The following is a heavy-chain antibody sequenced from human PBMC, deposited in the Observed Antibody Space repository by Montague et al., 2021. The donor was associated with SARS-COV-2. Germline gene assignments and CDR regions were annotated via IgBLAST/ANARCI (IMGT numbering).Heavy chain of an antibody. V-gene: IGHV4-34*01. CDR2: INYSGST. Sequence: SETLSLTCTVYGGSFSSYYWSWIRQPPGKGLEWIGYINYSGSTNYNPSLKSRVTISVDTSKNQFSLKLSSVTAADTAVYYCARGGTIFGVVTFSFDYWGQGTLVTVSS. J-gene: IGHJ4*02. CDR3: ARGGTIFGVVTFSFDY. D-gene: IGHD3-3*01. CDR1: GGSFSSYY.